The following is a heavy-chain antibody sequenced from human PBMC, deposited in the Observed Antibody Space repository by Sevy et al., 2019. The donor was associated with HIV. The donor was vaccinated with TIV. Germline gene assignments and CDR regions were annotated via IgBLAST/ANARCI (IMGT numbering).Heavy chain of an antibody. CDR3: AKRSSGGIWYFDL. CDR1: GYSFSNYW. Sequence: GEALKTSCKGSGYSFSNYWIARVRQIPGKGLEWRGIIYPGDSDTRYNPPFQGQVTISADKSINTAYLQWSSLKASDTAMYYCAKRSSGGIWYFDLWGRGTLVTVSS. J-gene: IGHJ2*01. V-gene: IGHV5-51*01. CDR2: IYPGDSDT. D-gene: IGHD3-10*01.